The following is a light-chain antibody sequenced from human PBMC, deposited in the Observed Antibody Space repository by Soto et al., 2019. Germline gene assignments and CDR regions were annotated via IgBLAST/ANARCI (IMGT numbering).Light chain of an antibody. CDR3: TSFAGNNNLL. CDR2: EVS. Sequence: QSALTQPPSASGSPGQSVTISCTGTSSDVGGYNSVSWYQQHPGKAPKLMISEVSKRPSGVPDRFSGSKSGNTASLTVSGLQDEDEADYYCTSFAGNNNLLFGGGTKLTVL. CDR1: SSDVGGYNS. J-gene: IGLJ2*01. V-gene: IGLV2-8*01.